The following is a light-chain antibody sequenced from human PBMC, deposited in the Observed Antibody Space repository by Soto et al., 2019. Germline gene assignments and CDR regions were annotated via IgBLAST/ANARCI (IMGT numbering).Light chain of an antibody. Sequence: QSVLTQPASVSGSPGQSITISCTGTSSDVGGYNYVSWYQQHPGKAPKLMIYDVSNRPSGVSNRFSGSKSCNTASLTISGLQAEDEADYYCSSYTSSSTSAHVVFGGGTKLTVL. CDR3: SSYTSSSTSAHVV. CDR1: SSDVGGYNY. J-gene: IGLJ2*01. CDR2: DVS. V-gene: IGLV2-14*01.